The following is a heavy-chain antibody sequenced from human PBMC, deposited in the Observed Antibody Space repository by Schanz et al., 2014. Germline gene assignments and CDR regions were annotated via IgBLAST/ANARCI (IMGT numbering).Heavy chain of an antibody. V-gene: IGHV3-66*02. Sequence: EVRLVASGGGLVQPGGSLRLSCAASGFAVDNYYMSCVRQAPGRGLEWVSIIFTDGRTYYADSVKGRFTISRDSSKNTLFLQMNSLRTEDTAVYYCARDHTTESYYSAGPPIDYWGQGTLLTVSS. CDR1: GFAVDNYY. J-gene: IGHJ4*02. D-gene: IGHD1-26*01. CDR3: ARDHTTESYYSAGPPIDY. CDR2: IFTDGRT.